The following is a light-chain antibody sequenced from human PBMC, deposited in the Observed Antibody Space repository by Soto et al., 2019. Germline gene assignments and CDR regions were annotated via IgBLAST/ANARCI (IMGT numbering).Light chain of an antibody. CDR1: QNVGNN. CDR3: QQYNSWVT. CDR2: GAS. J-gene: IGKJ4*01. V-gene: IGKV3D-15*01. Sequence: EIVMTQSPDTLCVSAGESATLSCRASQNVGNNLAWYQQHPGQSPRLLLYGASTRASGIPPRFRGSGSGTDLTLNIKFLRSEDTGVYYCQQYNSWVTFGGGTRVEI.